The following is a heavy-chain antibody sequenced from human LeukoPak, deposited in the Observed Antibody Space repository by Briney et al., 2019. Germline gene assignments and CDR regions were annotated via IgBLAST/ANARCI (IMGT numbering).Heavy chain of an antibody. V-gene: IGHV3-49*04. J-gene: IGHJ4*02. CDR2: IRSKAYGGTT. D-gene: IGHD3-10*01. Sequence: GGSLRLSCAASGFTFSNAWMSWVRQAPGKGLEWVGFIRSKAYGGTTEYAASVKGRFTISRDDSKSIAYLQMNSLKTEDTAVYYCTRSVYADYWGQGTLVTVSS. CDR1: GFTFSNAW. CDR3: TRSVYADY.